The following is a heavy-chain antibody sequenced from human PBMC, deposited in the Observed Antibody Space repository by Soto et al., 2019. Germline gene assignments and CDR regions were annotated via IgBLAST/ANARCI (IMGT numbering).Heavy chain of an antibody. CDR1: EDTFRNYA. V-gene: IGHV1-69*06. J-gene: IGHJ2*01. CDR3: ASTKYDSSAYYYWYLGL. Sequence: HVELVQSGAEVKKPGSSVKVSCQASEDTFRNYAISWVRQAPGQGVEWMGGIIPIFGTANYAQKFQGRVTLTADTSANTVYLELSSLRSVYTAVYYCASTKYDSSAYYYWYLGLWGRGTLVTVSS. D-gene: IGHD3-22*01. CDR2: IIPIFGTA.